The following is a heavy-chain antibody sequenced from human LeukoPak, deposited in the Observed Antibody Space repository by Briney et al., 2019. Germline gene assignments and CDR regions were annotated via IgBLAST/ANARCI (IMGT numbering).Heavy chain of an antibody. Sequence: SETLSLTCTVSGGSISSSSYSWGWIRQPPGKGLEWIGSIYYSGSTYYNPSLKSRVTISVDTSKNQFSLKLSSVTAADTAVYYCARHIEYETSFDYWGQGTLVTVSS. D-gene: IGHD6-6*01. V-gene: IGHV4-39*01. CDR2: IYYSGST. CDR3: ARHIEYETSFDY. J-gene: IGHJ4*02. CDR1: GGSISSSSYS.